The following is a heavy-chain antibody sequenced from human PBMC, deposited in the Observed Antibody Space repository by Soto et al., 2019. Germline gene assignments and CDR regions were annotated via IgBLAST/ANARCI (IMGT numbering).Heavy chain of an antibody. V-gene: IGHV4-30-2*01. Sequence: KPSETLSLTCAVSGGSISSGGYAWAWIRQPPGEGLEWVGYIYQSGSTYYNPSLKSRVTIAADRSKNQFSLNLASVTAADTAVYYCARSYSGGDAYFDYWGQGTVVTVSS. J-gene: IGHJ4*02. CDR3: ARSYSGGDAYFDY. D-gene: IGHD2-21*02. CDR2: IYQSGST. CDR1: GGSISSGGYA.